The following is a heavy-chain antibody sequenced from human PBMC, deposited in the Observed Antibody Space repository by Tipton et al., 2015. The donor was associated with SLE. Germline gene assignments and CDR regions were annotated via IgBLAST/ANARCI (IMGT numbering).Heavy chain of an antibody. CDR3: ARGFEGG. D-gene: IGHD3-16*01. V-gene: IGHV4-30-2*01. J-gene: IGHJ4*02. Sequence: TLSLTCAVSGGSISSGGYSWSWIRQPPGKGLEWIGYIYHSGSTNYNPSLKSRVTISVDTSKNQFSLKLSSVTAADTAVYYCARGFEGGWGQGTLVTVSS. CDR2: IYHSGST. CDR1: GGSISSGGYS.